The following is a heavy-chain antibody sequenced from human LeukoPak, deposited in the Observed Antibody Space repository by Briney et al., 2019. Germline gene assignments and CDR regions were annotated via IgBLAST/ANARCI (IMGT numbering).Heavy chain of an antibody. J-gene: IGHJ4*02. Sequence: PGGSLRLSCAASGFTFSSYDMYWVRQAPGKGLEYVSAISDTGVTYYTDSVKGRFTISRDNSKNTVHLQMSSLRAEDTAIYYCVGFDYWGQGTLVTVSS. CDR2: ISDTGVT. V-gene: IGHV3-64D*06. CDR3: VGFDY. CDR1: GFTFSSYD.